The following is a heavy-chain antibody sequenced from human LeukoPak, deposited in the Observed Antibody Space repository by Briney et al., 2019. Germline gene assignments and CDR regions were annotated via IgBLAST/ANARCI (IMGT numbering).Heavy chain of an antibody. Sequence: GGSLRLSCAPSAFTFSRNSMNWVRPAPGEWLEWVSSTSSSGHDIYYADSVKGRFTISRHNAKNSLYLQMNSLRVEDTAVYYCARHGDGFYYGMDVWGQGTTVTVSS. D-gene: IGHD4-17*01. CDR1: AFTFSRNS. CDR3: ARHGDGFYYGMDV. CDR2: TSSSGHDI. J-gene: IGHJ6*01. V-gene: IGHV3-21*01.